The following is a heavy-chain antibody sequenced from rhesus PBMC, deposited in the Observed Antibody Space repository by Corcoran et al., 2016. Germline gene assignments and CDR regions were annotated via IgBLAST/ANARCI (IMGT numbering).Heavy chain of an antibody. CDR2: IHGSSENT. Sequence: QVQLQESGPGLVKPSETLSLTCAVYAYSISNNFCRWIPQVPGKGLEWIVYIHGSSENTYYNHSLNIRVTISTDTSKNQFSLNLRSVTAADTAVYYCARGGGTYRYDYWGQGLLVTVSS. J-gene: IGHJ4*01. V-gene: IGHV4-147*01. D-gene: IGHD1-44*01. CDR3: ARGGGTYRYDY. CDR1: AYSISNNF.